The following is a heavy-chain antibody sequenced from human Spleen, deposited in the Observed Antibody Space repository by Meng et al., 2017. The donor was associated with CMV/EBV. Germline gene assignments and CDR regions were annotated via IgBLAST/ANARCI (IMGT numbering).Heavy chain of an antibody. J-gene: IGHJ5*02. D-gene: IGHD1/OR15-1a*01. V-gene: IGHV4-61*01. CDR2: IYYTGST. Sequence: GSLRLSCTVSGGSVSSGTYYWSWIRQPPGKGLEWIGFIYYTGSTNYNPPLKSRVTISVDTSKNQFSLKVSSVTAAATAVYYCTRQQRGGPNWFDTRGQGTLVTVSS. CDR1: GGSVSSGTYY. CDR3: TRQQRGGPNWFDT.